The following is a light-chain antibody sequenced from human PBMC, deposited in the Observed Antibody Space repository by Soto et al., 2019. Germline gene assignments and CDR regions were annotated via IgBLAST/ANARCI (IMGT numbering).Light chain of an antibody. V-gene: IGKV1-5*03. CDR1: QSISSW. CDR3: QHYNNARCT. Sequence: DIQMTQSPSTLSASVGDRVTITCRASQSISSWLAWYQQKPGKAPKLLIYKASSLESGVPSRFSGSGSGTEFTLTISSLQADDFATYDCQHYNNARCTFGQGTKLEIK. CDR2: KAS. J-gene: IGKJ2*02.